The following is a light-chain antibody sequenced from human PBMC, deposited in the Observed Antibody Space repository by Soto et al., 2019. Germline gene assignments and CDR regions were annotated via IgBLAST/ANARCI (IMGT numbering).Light chain of an antibody. CDR3: QQASSFPFT. CDR1: QRISNW. CDR2: AAS. Sequence: DIQMTQSPSSVSASVGDRVTISCRASQRISNWLAWYQQKPGKAPNLLIYAASTLQSGAPSRFSGSGSGTDFILTISILQPEDSGTYYCQQASSFPFTFGPGTKVDV. J-gene: IGKJ3*01. V-gene: IGKV1-12*01.